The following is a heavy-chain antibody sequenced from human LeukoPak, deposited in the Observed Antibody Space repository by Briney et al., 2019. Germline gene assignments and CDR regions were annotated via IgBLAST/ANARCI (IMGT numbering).Heavy chain of an antibody. Sequence: GASVKVSFKASGYTFTNYGIRWVGQALGQGLEGMGWISAYNGNTNCAQKLQSRGTMTTDTSTSTAYMELRSLRSDDTAVYYCARDHSARPYDFWSGSNWFDPWGQGTLVTVSS. V-gene: IGHV1-18*01. CDR1: GYTFTNYG. CDR2: ISAYNGNT. CDR3: ARDHSARPYDFWSGSNWFDP. J-gene: IGHJ5*02. D-gene: IGHD3-3*01.